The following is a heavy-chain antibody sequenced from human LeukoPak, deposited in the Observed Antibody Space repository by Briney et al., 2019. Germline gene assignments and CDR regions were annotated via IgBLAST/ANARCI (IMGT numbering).Heavy chain of an antibody. D-gene: IGHD1-26*01. Sequence: SETLSLTCTVSGGPISSGGYYWSWIRQHPGKGLEWIGYIYYSGSTYYNPSLKSRVTISVDTSKNQFSLKLSSVTAADTAVYYCARGSYEYFDYWGQGTLVTVSS. J-gene: IGHJ4*02. CDR3: ARGSYEYFDY. CDR1: GGPISSGGYY. V-gene: IGHV4-30-4*08. CDR2: IYYSGST.